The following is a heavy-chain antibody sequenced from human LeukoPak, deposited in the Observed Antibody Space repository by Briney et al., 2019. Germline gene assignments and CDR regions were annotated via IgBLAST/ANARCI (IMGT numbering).Heavy chain of an antibody. CDR3: ARGAAYLMVRGVITYYFDY. Sequence: SETLSLTCTVSGDSISNDDYFWSWTRQPPGEGLEWIAYIYYTRGTYYNPSLRSRVAMSMDTSRNQFSLKLSSVTAADTAVYYCARGAAYLMVRGVITYYFDYWGQGTLVTVSS. D-gene: IGHD3-10*01. V-gene: IGHV4-30-4*01. CDR1: GDSISNDDYF. CDR2: IYYTRGT. J-gene: IGHJ4*02.